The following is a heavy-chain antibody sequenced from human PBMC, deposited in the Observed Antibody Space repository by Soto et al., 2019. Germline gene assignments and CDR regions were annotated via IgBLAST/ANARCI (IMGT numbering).Heavy chain of an antibody. V-gene: IGHV1-69*13. Sequence: GASVKVSCKASGGTFSSYAISWVRQAPGQGLEWMGGIIPIFGTANYAQKFQGRVTITADESTSTAYMELSNLRSEDTAVYYCASGGSNGVRSKYNWFDPWGQGTLVTVSS. CDR3: ASGGSNGVRSKYNWFDP. D-gene: IGHD2-8*01. J-gene: IGHJ5*02. CDR2: IIPIFGTA. CDR1: GGTFSSYA.